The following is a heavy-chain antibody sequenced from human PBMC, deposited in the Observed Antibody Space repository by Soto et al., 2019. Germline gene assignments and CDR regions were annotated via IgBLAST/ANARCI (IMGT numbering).Heavy chain of an antibody. CDR2: ITWNGATT. D-gene: IGHD6-19*01. Sequence: EVQLVESGGGVVRPGGSLRLSCAASGFTFDDHGMTWVRQAPGKGLEWVSGITWNGATTGYADSVKGRFTISRDNAKNSLYLHMNSLRVEDTVLYYCAGDGVVVVAVDAFDVWGQGTMVTVAS. J-gene: IGHJ3*01. CDR1: GFTFDDHG. CDR3: AGDGVVVVAVDAFDV. V-gene: IGHV3-20*04.